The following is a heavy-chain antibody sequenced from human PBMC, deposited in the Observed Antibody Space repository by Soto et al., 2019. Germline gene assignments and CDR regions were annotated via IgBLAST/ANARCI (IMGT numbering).Heavy chain of an antibody. V-gene: IGHV1-69*12. D-gene: IGHD2-2*01. CDR1: GGTFSSYA. Sequence: QVQLVQSGAEVKKTGSSVKLSCKASGGTFSSYAFSWVRQAPRQGLEWMGGIIPMFRTANYAQKFRDRVTISADESTTTVYMELTGLKSDDTALYFCASMPSVILNSYGFVTAFDIWGQGTMVIVSS. J-gene: IGHJ3*02. CDR2: IIPMFRTA. CDR3: ASMPSVILNSYGFVTAFDI.